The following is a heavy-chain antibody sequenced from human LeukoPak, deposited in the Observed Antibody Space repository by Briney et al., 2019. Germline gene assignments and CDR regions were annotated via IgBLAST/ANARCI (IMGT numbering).Heavy chain of an antibody. CDR2: IYYSGST. CDR3: ARDNIGYSYGYGPFDY. CDR1: GGSISTSNYY. J-gene: IGHJ4*02. D-gene: IGHD5-18*01. V-gene: IGHV4-39*07. Sequence: SETLSLTCSVSGGSISTSNYYWGWIRQPPGKGLEWIGSIYYSGSTYYNPSLKSRVTISVDTSKNQFSLKLSSVTAADTAVYYCARDNIGYSYGYGPFDYWGQGTLVTVSS.